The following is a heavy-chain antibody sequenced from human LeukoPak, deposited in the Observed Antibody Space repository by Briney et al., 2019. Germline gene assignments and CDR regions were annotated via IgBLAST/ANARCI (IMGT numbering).Heavy chain of an antibody. Sequence: GRSLRLSCAASGLTFSSHGFHWVRQAPGKGLEWVSTISGSGGSTFYADSVKGRFTISRDNSRNTLYLQMNSLRAEDTAIYYCAKDDYSYYAMDVWGRGTTVTVSS. CDR3: AKDDYSYYAMDV. CDR1: GLTFSSHG. V-gene: IGHV3-23*01. CDR2: ISGSGGST. J-gene: IGHJ6*02.